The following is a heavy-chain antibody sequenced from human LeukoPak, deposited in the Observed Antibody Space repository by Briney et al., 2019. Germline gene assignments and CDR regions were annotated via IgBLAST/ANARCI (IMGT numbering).Heavy chain of an antibody. D-gene: IGHD5-12*01. J-gene: IGHJ4*02. CDR3: ASQSQHSGYQAPDY. CDR1: GGSISSYY. V-gene: IGHV4-59*08. CDR2: ISYSGST. Sequence: LETLSLTCTVSGGSISSYYWSWIRQPPGKGLEWIGYISYSGSTNSNPSLKSRVTISVDTSKNQFSLKLSSVTAADTAVYYCASQSQHSGYQAPDYWGQGTLVTVSS.